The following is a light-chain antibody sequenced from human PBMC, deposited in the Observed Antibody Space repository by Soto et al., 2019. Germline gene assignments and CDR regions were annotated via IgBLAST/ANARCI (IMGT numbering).Light chain of an antibody. CDR3: SSYTSSSTLYV. J-gene: IGLJ1*01. CDR2: DVS. CDR1: SSDVGCYNY. V-gene: IGLV2-14*01. Sequence: QSVLTQPASVSGSPGQSITISCTGSSSDVGCYNYVSWYQQHPGKAPNLMIYDVSNRPSGVSNRFSGSKSGNTASLTITGLQAEDEADYYCSSYTSSSTLYVFGTGTKVTVL.